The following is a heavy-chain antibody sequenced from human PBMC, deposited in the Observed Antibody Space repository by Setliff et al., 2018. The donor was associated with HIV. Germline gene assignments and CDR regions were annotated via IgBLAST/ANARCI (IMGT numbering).Heavy chain of an antibody. D-gene: IGHD3-10*01. CDR3: ARGMIRGAIITEFDS. CDR2: INGGNGHT. Sequence: ASVKVSCKTSGYTFTTYAIHWVRQAPGQRLEWMGWINGGNGHTKSSERFQGRVTFSRDSSASTAQMELSSPTSEDTAVYFCARGMIRGAIITEFDSWGQGTLVTVSS. CDR1: GYTFTTYA. V-gene: IGHV1-3*01. J-gene: IGHJ4*02.